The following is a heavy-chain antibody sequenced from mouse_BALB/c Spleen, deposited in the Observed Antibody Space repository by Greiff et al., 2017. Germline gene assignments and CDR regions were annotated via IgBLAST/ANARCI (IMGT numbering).Heavy chain of an antibody. CDR3: ARQETTATNYAMDY. CDR1: GFTFSSYA. D-gene: IGHD1-2*01. Sequence: EVKLVESGGGLVKPGGSLKLSCAASGFTFSSYAMSWVRQTPEKRLEWVATISSGGSYTYYPDSVKGRFTISRDNAKNTLYLQMSSLRSEDTAMYYCARQETTATNYAMDYWGQGTSVTVSS. J-gene: IGHJ4*01. V-gene: IGHV5-9-3*01. CDR2: ISSGGSYT.